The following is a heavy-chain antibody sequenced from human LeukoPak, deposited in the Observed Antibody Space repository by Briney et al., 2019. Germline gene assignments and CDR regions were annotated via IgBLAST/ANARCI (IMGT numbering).Heavy chain of an antibody. Sequence: PSETLSLTCAVSGVPISSGGYSWSWIRQPPGKGLEWIGYIYHSGSTYYNPSLKSRVTISVDRSKNQFSLKLSSVTAADTAVYYCARGPKRITIFGVVPRYFDLWGRGTLVTVSS. CDR1: GVPISSGGYS. J-gene: IGHJ2*01. CDR2: IYHSGST. CDR3: ARGPKRITIFGVVPRYFDL. V-gene: IGHV4-30-2*01. D-gene: IGHD3-3*01.